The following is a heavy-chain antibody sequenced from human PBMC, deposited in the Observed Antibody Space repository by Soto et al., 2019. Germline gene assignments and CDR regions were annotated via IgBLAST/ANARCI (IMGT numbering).Heavy chain of an antibody. D-gene: IGHD2-2*01. V-gene: IGHV4-59*12. CDR3: AMVPAAPHWVYYFGMDV. CDR2: IYNTGST. Sequence: QVQLQESGPGLVKPSETLSLTCTVSGVSISSYYWSWIRQPPGKALEWIGYIYNTGSTNYNPSPKGRVTISIDSSKNQFSLKLTSVTAADTAVYYCAMVPAAPHWVYYFGMDVWGQGTTVTVSS. CDR1: GVSISSYY. J-gene: IGHJ6*02.